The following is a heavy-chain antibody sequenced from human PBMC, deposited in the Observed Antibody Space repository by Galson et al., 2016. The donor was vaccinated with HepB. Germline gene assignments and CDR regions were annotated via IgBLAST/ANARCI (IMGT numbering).Heavy chain of an antibody. J-gene: IGHJ5*02. V-gene: IGHV4-61*02. Sequence: TLSLTCSVSGDSISSGSFYCNWIRQPAGKGLEWIGRIYTGGRTDYDPSLQTRVTMSVDTSKNQFSLKLTSVTAADTAVYYCAREPEWFLPRFDPWGQGTLVTVSS. D-gene: IGHD3-3*01. CDR2: IYTGGRT. CDR1: GDSISSGSFY. CDR3: AREPEWFLPRFDP.